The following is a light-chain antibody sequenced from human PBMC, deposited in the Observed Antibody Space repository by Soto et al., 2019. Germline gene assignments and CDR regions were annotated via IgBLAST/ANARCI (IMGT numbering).Light chain of an antibody. CDR3: QQYYGNTLN. Sequence: DIVMTQSPDSLAVSLGERATINCKSSQSVLNRSNNKNYLAWYQHKPGQPPKLLIYWSSTRESGVPERFSGSGSGTDFTLTINSLQAEDVAVYYCQQYYGNTLNFGGGTKVEIK. V-gene: IGKV4-1*01. CDR1: QSVLNRSNNKNY. J-gene: IGKJ4*01. CDR2: WSS.